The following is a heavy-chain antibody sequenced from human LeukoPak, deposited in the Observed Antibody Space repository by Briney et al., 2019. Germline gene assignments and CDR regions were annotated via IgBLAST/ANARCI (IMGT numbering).Heavy chain of an antibody. V-gene: IGHV3-21*01. D-gene: IGHD3-10*01. CDR2: IDTSSTYI. CDR3: ARSHYGSGSYYLDAFDV. Sequence: PGGSLRLSCATSGFSFSLYTMNWVRQAPGKWLDWVSSIDTSSTYIEYADSVKGRFTISRDNAKKSLHLEMNSLRAEDTAVYYCARSHYGSGSYYLDAFDVWGQGTVVTVSS. CDR1: GFSFSLYT. J-gene: IGHJ3*01.